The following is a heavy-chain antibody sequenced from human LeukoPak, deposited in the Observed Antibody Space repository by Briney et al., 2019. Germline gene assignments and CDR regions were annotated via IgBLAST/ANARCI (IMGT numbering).Heavy chain of an antibody. CDR3: ASSELGFCSRTSCHDFDY. J-gene: IGHJ4*02. D-gene: IGHD2-2*01. V-gene: IGHV1-69*05. Sequence: ASVKVSCKASGDTFSSYTISWVRQAPGQGLEWMGGIFPIFRTSNYAQKFQGRVTITTDESTNTAYMELSSLRSEDTAVYYCASSELGFCSRTSCHDFDYWGQGTLVTVSS. CDR1: GDTFSSYT. CDR2: IFPIFRTS.